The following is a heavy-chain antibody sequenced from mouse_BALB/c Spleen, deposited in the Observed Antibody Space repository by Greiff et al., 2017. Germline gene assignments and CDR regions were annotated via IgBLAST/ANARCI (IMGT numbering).Heavy chain of an antibody. D-gene: IGHD1-1*01. CDR1: GFTFSSFG. J-gene: IGHJ4*01. Sequence: EVMLVESGGGLVQPGGSRKLSCAASGFTFSSFGMHWVRQAPEKGLEWVAYISSGSSTIYYADTVKGRFTISRDNPKNTLFLQMTSLRSEDTAMYYCARNHYYGSSYDAMDYWGQGTSVTVSS. CDR2: ISSGSSTI. CDR3: ARNHYYGSSYDAMDY. V-gene: IGHV5-17*02.